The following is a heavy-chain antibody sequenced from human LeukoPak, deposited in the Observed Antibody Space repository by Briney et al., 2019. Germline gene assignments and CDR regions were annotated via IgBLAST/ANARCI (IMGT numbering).Heavy chain of an antibody. CDR3: ARDQEGFDY. Sequence: ASVKVSCKASGYTFTSNYIHWVRHAPGQGLEWMGMIYPRDGSTSYAQKFQGRVTVTRDTSTSTVHMELSGLRSEDTAVYYCARDQEGFDYWGQGTLVTVSS. CDR1: GYTFTSNY. J-gene: IGHJ4*02. CDR2: IYPRDGST. V-gene: IGHV1-46*01.